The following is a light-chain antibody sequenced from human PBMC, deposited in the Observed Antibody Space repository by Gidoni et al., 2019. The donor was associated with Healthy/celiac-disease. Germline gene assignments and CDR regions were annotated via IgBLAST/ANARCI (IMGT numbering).Light chain of an antibody. CDR2: GAS. CDR1: QSVRSN. V-gene: IGKV3-15*01. Sequence: DIVLSQSPATLSVSPGERATLSCRASQSVRSNLAWYQQKPGQAPRLLIYGASTMATGIPARFSGSGSGTEFTLTIRSLQSEDFAVYYCQQYNNWPPYTLGQGTKLEIK. J-gene: IGKJ2*01. CDR3: QQYNNWPPYT.